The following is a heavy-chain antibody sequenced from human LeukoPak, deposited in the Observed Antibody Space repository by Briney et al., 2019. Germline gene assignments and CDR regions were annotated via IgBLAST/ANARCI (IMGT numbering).Heavy chain of an antibody. Sequence: ASVKVSCKASGYTFTSYDINWVRQATGQGLEWMGWMNPNSGNTGYAQRFQGRVTMTRNTSISTAYMELSSLRSEDTAVYYCARARKGSPKGVEVRVATNHNWFDPWGQGTLVTVSS. CDR1: GYTFTSYD. CDR2: MNPNSGNT. D-gene: IGHD5-12*01. J-gene: IGHJ5*02. CDR3: ARARKGSPKGVEVRVATNHNWFDP. V-gene: IGHV1-8*01.